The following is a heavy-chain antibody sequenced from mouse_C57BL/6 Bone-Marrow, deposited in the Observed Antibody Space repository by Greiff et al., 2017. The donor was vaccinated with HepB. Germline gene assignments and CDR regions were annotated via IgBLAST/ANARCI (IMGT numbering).Heavy chain of an antibody. CDR1: GYTFHDYE. D-gene: IGHD3-1*01. CDR2: IDPETGGT. CDR3: TRRGLHFHY. V-gene: IGHV1-15*01. J-gene: IGHJ2*01. Sequence: QVQLKESGAELVRSGASVTLSCKASGYTFHDYEMHWVKQTPVHGLEWIGAIDPETGGTAYNQKFKGKAILTADKSSSKAYLELRSLTSEDSAVYYCTRRGLHFHYWGQGTTLTVSS.